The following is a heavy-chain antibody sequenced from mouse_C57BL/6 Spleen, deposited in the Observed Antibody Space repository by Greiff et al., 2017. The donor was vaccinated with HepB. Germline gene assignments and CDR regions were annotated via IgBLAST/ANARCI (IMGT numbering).Heavy chain of an antibody. D-gene: IGHD3-3*01. Sequence: EVQLQQSGAELVRPGASVKLSCTASGFNIKDDYMHWVKQRPEQGLEWIGWIDPENGDTESASKFQGKATITADTSSNTAYLQLSSLTSEDTAVYYCTKGAWFAYWGQGTLFTVSA. CDR1: GFNIKDDY. CDR3: TKGAWFAY. V-gene: IGHV14-4*01. J-gene: IGHJ3*01. CDR2: IDPENGDT.